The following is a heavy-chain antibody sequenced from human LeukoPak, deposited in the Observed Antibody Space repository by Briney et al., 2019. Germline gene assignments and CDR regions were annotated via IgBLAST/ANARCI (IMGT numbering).Heavy chain of an antibody. Sequence: SSETLSLTCTVSGGSISTDNCYWGWIRQPPGKGLEWIGYIYHTGNTYYNPSLKSRVTISVDTSKNHFSLKLSSVTAADTAVYYCARVDTSLRTGFDPWGQGTLVTVSS. D-gene: IGHD2-2*01. CDR3: ARVDTSLRTGFDP. V-gene: IGHV4-39*07. CDR2: IYHTGNT. J-gene: IGHJ5*02. CDR1: GGSISTDNCY.